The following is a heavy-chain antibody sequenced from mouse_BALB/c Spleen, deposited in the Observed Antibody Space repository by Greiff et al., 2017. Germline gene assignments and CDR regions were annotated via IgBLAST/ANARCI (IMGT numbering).Heavy chain of an antibody. V-gene: IGHV3-2*02. CDR2: ISYSGST. Sequence: EVKLMESGPGLVKPSQSLSLTCAVTGFSITSDYAWNWLRQFPGNKLEVMDYISYSGSTSYKPALKSRISITRDTSKNQFFLQLNSVTTEDTATDNCARGLVGSAMDYWGQGTSVTVSS. CDR3: ARGLVGSAMDY. CDR1: GFSITSDYA. D-gene: IGHD6-1*01. J-gene: IGHJ4*01.